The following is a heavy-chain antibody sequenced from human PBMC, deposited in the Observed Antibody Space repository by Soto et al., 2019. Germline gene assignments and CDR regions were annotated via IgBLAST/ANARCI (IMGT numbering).Heavy chain of an antibody. D-gene: IGHD1-7*01. V-gene: IGHV3-30*18. CDR3: AKGFGNSWAFDY. Sequence: QVHLVESGGGVVQPGRSLRLSCAASGFSFSTYGMHWVRQAPGKGLEWVAFISNDGSNKYYADSVKGRFTISRDNSKNPLYLQMNSLRAEDTAVYYCAKGFGNSWAFDYWGQGTLVTVSS. CDR1: GFSFSTYG. J-gene: IGHJ4*02. CDR2: ISNDGSNK.